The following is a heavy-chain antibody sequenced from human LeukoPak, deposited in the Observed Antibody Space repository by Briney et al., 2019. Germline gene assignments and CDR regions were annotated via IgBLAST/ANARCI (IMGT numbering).Heavy chain of an antibody. CDR3: ARDWLNSSGYPDC. D-gene: IGHD3-22*01. V-gene: IGHV3-23*01. CDR1: GFTFSSYA. J-gene: IGHJ4*02. CDR2: IRGSAEKP. Sequence: GGSLRLSCAASGFTFSSYAMSWVRQAPGKGLEWVSAIRGSAEKPYYADSVKGRFTISRDNSKNTLYLQMNSLSAEDAAVYYCARDWLNSSGYPDCWGQGTLVTVSS.